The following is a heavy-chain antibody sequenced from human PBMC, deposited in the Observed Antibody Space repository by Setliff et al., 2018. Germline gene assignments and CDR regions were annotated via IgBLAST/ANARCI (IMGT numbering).Heavy chain of an antibody. CDR1: GGSISSDY. Sequence: PSETLSLTCNVSGGSISSDYWAWIRQPPGKALEWIGYFYHSASPNYNPSLKGRVTMSADTSKKQLSLKLSSVTVADTAVYYCAKVPITKVYFYMDVWGKGTTVTVSS. D-gene: IGHD3-10*01. J-gene: IGHJ6*03. CDR3: AKVPITKVYFYMDV. V-gene: IGHV4-59*08. CDR2: FYHSASP.